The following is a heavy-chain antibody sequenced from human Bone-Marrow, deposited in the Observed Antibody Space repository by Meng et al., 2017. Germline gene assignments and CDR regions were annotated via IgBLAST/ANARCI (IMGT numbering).Heavy chain of an antibody. V-gene: IGHV1-2*06. CDR3: ARDPDVDTARGDY. J-gene: IGHJ4*02. D-gene: IGHD5-18*01. Sequence: QVQLVQSGAEVKKPGSSVKVSCKASGGTFTGYYMHWVRQAPGQGLEWMGRINPNSGGTNYAQKFQGRVTMTRDTSISTAYMELSRLRSDDTAVYYCARDPDVDTARGDYWGQGTLVTVSS. CDR2: INPNSGGT. CDR1: GGTFTGYY.